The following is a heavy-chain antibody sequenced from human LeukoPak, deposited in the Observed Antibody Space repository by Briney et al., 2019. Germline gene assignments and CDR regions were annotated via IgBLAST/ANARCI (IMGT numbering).Heavy chain of an antibody. CDR1: GFTFSSYE. CDR2: ISSSGSTI. CDR3: ARSRPYQLLFPFDY. D-gene: IGHD2-2*01. Sequence: GGSLRLSCAASGFTFSSYEMNWVRQAPGKGLEWVSYISSSGSTIYYADSVKGRFTISRDNAKNSLYLQMNSLRAEDTAVYYCARSRPYQLLFPFDYWGQGTLVTVSS. J-gene: IGHJ4*02. V-gene: IGHV3-48*03.